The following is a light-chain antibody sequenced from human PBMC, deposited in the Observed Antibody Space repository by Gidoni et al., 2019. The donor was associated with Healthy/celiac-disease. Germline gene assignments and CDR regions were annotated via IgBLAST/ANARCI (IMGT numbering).Light chain of an antibody. CDR3: QVWDSSSDHYV. V-gene: IGLV3-21*04. CDR1: NIGSKS. Sequence: SYDLTQPPPGSVAPGKTARITCGGNNIGSKSVHWYQQKPGQAPVLVIYYDSDRPSGIPERFSGSNSGNTATLTISRVEAGDEADYYCQVWDSSSDHYVFGTGTKVTVL. CDR2: YDS. J-gene: IGLJ1*01.